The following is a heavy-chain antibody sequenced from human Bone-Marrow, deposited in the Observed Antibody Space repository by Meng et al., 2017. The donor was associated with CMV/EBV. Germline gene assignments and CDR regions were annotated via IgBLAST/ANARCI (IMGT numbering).Heavy chain of an antibody. CDR1: GYTFTSYD. V-gene: IGHV1-8*01. J-gene: IGHJ6*02. D-gene: IGHD2-2*02. CDR3: ARGDIVVVPAAIHYYYYGMDV. CDR2: MNPNSGNT. Sequence: ASVKVSCKASGYTFTSYDINWVRQATGQGLEWMGWMNPNSGNTGYAQKFQGRVTMTRNTSISTAYMELSSLRSEDTAVYYCARGDIVVVPAAIHYYYYGMDVRGQGTTVTVSS.